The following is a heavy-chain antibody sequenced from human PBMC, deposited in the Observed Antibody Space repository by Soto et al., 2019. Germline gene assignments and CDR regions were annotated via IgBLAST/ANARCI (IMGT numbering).Heavy chain of an antibody. D-gene: IGHD3-3*01. V-gene: IGHV3-23*01. CDR2: ISGSGDST. Sequence: LRLSCAPPGFRFSRYGISWVRQAPGKGLEWVSSISGSGDSTYYADSVKGRFTISRDNSKNTLYLQMHSLRAEDTAVYYCARGLEEWAGPTVIWGQGTLVTVSS. J-gene: IGHJ3*02. CDR1: GFRFSRYG. CDR3: ARGLEEWAGPTVI.